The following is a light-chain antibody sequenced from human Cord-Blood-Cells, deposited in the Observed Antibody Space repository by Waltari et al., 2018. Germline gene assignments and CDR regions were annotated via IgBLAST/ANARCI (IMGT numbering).Light chain of an antibody. CDR3: QQSYSTPIFT. J-gene: IGKJ3*01. CDR2: AAS. CDR1: QSISSY. Sequence: IQMTQSPSSLSASVGDRVTITCRASQSISSYLNWYQQKPGKAPKLLIYAASSLQSWVPSRFSGSGSGTDFTITISSLQPEDFATYYCQQSYSTPIFTFGPGTKVDIK. V-gene: IGKV1-39*01.